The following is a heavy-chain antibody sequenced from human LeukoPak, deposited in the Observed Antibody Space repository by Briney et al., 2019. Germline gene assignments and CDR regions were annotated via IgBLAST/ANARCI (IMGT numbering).Heavy chain of an antibody. V-gene: IGHV3-23*01. D-gene: IGHD1-26*01. CDR2: ISGSGGST. J-gene: IGHJ4*02. Sequence: GGSLRLSCAASGFTFSSYAMSWVRQAPGKGLEWVSAISGSGGSTYYADSVKGRFTISRDNSKNTLYLQMNSLRAEDTAVYYCARGLVGATAADFDYWGQGTLVTVSS. CDR3: ARGLVGATAADFDY. CDR1: GFTFSSYA.